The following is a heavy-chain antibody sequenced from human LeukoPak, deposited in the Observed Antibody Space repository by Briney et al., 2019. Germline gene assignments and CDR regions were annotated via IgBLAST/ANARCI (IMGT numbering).Heavy chain of an antibody. Sequence: SETLSLTCTVSGGFISSCYWSWMRQPPGRGLEWIGYIYYSGTTDYNPSLKSRVTISVDTSKNQFSLKLSSVTAADTAVYYCARGVYIAAAHYGYWGQGTLVTVSS. CDR2: IYYSGTT. D-gene: IGHD6-13*01. CDR1: GGFISSCY. CDR3: ARGVYIAAAHYGY. J-gene: IGHJ4*02. V-gene: IGHV4-59*13.